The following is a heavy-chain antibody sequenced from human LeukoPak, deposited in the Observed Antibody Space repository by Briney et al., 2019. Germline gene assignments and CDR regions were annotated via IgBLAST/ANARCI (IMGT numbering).Heavy chain of an antibody. V-gene: IGHV3-49*04. CDR1: GFSLSSYW. CDR2: IRSKAYGGTT. J-gene: IGHJ3*02. Sequence: GGSLRLSCAASGFSLSSYWMTWVRQAPGKGLEWVGFIRSKAYGGTTEYAASVKCRFTISRDDSKSIAYLQMNSLKTEDTAVYYCTRVRPYYDRSGDAFDIWSQGTMVTVSS. D-gene: IGHD3-22*01. CDR3: TRVRPYYDRSGDAFDI.